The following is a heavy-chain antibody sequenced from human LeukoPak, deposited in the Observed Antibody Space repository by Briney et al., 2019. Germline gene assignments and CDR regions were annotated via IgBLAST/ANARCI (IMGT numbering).Heavy chain of an antibody. CDR2: IMHDGSEK. V-gene: IGHV3-7*01. CDR3: AKDLSWNTADR. J-gene: IGHJ5*02. CDR1: GFTFSTYW. D-gene: IGHD1/OR15-1a*01. Sequence: GGSLRLSCAASGFTFSTYWMSWLRQAPGKGLEWVANIMHDGSEKNYVDSVKGRFTISRDNARNSLYLQMNSLRVEDTAVYYCAKDLSWNTADRWGQGTLVAVSS.